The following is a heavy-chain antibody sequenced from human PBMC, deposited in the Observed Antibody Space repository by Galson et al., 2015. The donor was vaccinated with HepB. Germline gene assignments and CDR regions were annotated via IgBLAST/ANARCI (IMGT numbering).Heavy chain of an antibody. Sequence: SLRLSCAASGFTFSSYGMHWVRQAPGKGLEWVAVISYDGSNKYYADSVKGRFTISRDNSKNTLYLQMNSLRAEDTAVYYCAKDSRYCSSTSCYLSFVDQDYWGQGTLVTVSS. J-gene: IGHJ4*02. CDR3: AKDSRYCSSTSCYLSFVDQDY. D-gene: IGHD2-2*01. V-gene: IGHV3-30*18. CDR2: ISYDGSNK. CDR1: GFTFSSYG.